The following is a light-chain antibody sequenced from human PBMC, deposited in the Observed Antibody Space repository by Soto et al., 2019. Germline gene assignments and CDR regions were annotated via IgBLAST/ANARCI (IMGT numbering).Light chain of an antibody. Sequence: QSALTQPPSASGSPGQSVTFSCTGSSSDVGGYNFVSWYQQHPGKAPKLIIYEVTKRPSGVPDRFSGSKSGNTASLTVSGLQADDEADYYCSSFAGSNNDVFGTGTKLTVL. CDR1: SSDVGGYNF. CDR3: SSFAGSNNDV. CDR2: EVT. V-gene: IGLV2-8*01. J-gene: IGLJ1*01.